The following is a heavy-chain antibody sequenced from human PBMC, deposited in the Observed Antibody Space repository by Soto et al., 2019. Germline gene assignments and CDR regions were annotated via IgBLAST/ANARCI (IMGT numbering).Heavy chain of an antibody. CDR2: IGTAGDT. D-gene: IGHD1-26*01. V-gene: IGHV3-13*01. Sequence: EVQLVESGGGLIQPGGSLRLSCAASGFTFSLYDMHWVRQGPGKGLEWVSAIGTAGDTYYSVSVKGRFTTSRDSAKNSLFLQMNNLRAEDTAVYYCARKSWGAFDIWGQGTMVTVSS. CDR3: ARKSWGAFDI. CDR1: GFTFSLYD. J-gene: IGHJ3*02.